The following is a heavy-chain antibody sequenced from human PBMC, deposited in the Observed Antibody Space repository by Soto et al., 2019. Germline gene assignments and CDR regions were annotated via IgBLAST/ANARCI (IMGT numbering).Heavy chain of an antibody. Sequence: GGSLRLSCAASGFTFSSYAMSWVRQALGKGLEWVSAISGSGGSTYYADSVKGRFTISRDNSKDTLYLQMNSLRAEDTAVYYCAKCWTYDYVWGSQYYFDYWGQGTLVTVSS. J-gene: IGHJ4*02. CDR1: GFTFSSYA. D-gene: IGHD3-16*01. CDR2: ISGSGGST. V-gene: IGHV3-23*01. CDR3: AKCWTYDYVWGSQYYFDY.